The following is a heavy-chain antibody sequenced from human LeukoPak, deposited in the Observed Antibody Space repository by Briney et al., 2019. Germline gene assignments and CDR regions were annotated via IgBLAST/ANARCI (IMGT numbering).Heavy chain of an antibody. Sequence: SVKVSCKASGGTFSSYAISWVRQAPGQGLEWMGGIIPIFGTANHAQKFQGRVTITADESTSTAYMELSSLRSEDTAVYYCARGGRLNWNDQIGSERGPDRFDYWGQGTLVTVSS. V-gene: IGHV1-69*13. CDR1: GGTFSSYA. CDR2: IIPIFGTA. CDR3: ARGGRLNWNDQIGSERGPDRFDY. J-gene: IGHJ4*02. D-gene: IGHD1-1*01.